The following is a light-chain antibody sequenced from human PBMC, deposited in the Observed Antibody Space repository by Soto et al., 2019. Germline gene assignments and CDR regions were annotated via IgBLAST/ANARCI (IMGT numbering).Light chain of an antibody. J-gene: IGKJ1*01. CDR2: DAS. CDR1: QNITNN. Sequence: VHLTQSPSSLSASIGNRVTIPCQASQNITNNLSWYQQKPGKAPKLLIYDASTLDTGIPSRFSGSGSGTEFTLTISSLQSDDFAIYYCQQYNSYPWTFGQGTKVDIK. V-gene: IGKV1-5*03. CDR3: QQYNSYPWT.